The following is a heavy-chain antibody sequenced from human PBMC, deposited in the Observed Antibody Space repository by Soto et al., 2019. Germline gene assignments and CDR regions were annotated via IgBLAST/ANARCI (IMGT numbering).Heavy chain of an antibody. CDR2: INPNSGGT. V-gene: IGHV1-2*02. Sequence: QVQLVQSGAGVKKPGASVKVSCKASGYTFTGYYIHWVRQAPGQGLEWMGWINPNSGGTKYAQKFQGRVTMTRDTSISTAYVDLSRLDSDDTAVYYCARQLAYCGGDCYTEPIDYWGQGTLVTVSS. CDR3: ARQLAYCGGDCYTEPIDY. D-gene: IGHD2-21*02. J-gene: IGHJ4*02. CDR1: GYTFTGYY.